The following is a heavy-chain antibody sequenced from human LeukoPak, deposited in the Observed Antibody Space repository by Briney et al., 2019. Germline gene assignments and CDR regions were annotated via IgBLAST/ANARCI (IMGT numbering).Heavy chain of an antibody. CDR2: ISSSGSTI. D-gene: IGHD1-26*01. CDR3: AREEGSGSYYNY. CDR1: GSTFSDYY. Sequence: GGSLRLSCAASGSTFSDYYMSWIRQAPGKGLEWASYISSSGSTIYYADSVKGRFTISRDNAKNPLYLQMNSLRAEDTAVYYCAREEGSGSYYNYWGQGTLVTVSS. J-gene: IGHJ4*02. V-gene: IGHV3-11*04.